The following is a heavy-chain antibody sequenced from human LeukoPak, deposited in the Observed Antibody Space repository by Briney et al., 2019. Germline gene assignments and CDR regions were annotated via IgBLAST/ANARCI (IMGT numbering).Heavy chain of an antibody. J-gene: IGHJ4*02. CDR3: ARHGGWLAGARN. CDR2: IYYSGST. D-gene: IGHD6-19*01. Sequence: SETLSLTCTVSGGSICNYYWSWIRQSPGKGLEWIGYIYYSGSTNYNPSLKSRVTISVDTSKNQFSLKLTSVTAADTAVYYCARHGGWLAGARNWGQGTLVTVSS. CDR1: GGSICNYY. V-gene: IGHV4-59*08.